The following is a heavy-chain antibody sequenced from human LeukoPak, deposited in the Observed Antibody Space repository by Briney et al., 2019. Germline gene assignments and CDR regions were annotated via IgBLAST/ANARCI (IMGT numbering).Heavy chain of an antibody. D-gene: IGHD3-10*01. CDR1: GFTFSNYG. V-gene: IGHV3-33*01. J-gene: IGHJ4*02. CDR3: VRFGEYQYYFEY. Sequence: GGSLRLSCAASGFTFSNYGMHWVRQAPGKGLEWVAVIYFDGTNKDYADSVKGRFTISRDNSKTTLYLQMNSLRAEDTAVYYCVRFGEYQYYFEYWGQGTLVTVSS. CDR2: IYFDGTNK.